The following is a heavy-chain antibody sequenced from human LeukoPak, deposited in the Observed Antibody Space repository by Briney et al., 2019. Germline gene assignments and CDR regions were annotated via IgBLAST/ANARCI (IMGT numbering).Heavy chain of an antibody. CDR2: INPSGGTT. V-gene: IGHV1-46*01. CDR1: GYTFTRYY. D-gene: IGHD3-10*01. Sequence: ASVKLSCKASGYTFTRYYMHWVRQAPGQGLEWMGIINPSGGTTTYAQKFQGRVSLTRDMSTSTVYMELSSLTSEDTAVYYCVRDMVHSGYFEYWGQGTLVTVSS. J-gene: IGHJ1*01. CDR3: VRDMVHSGYFEY.